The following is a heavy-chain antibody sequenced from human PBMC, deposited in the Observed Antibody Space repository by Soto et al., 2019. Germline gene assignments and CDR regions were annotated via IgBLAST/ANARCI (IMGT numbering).Heavy chain of an antibody. CDR2: IKQDGSEK. CDR1: GFTFSSYW. Sequence: EVQLVESGGGVVQPGGSLRLSCAASGFTFSSYWMSWVRQAPGKGLEWVANIKQDGSEKYYVDAVKGRFTISRDNAKNSVYLQMNSLRAEDTDVYYCARDLTLATIFGVVISGYYGMDVWGEGTTVTVSS. CDR3: ARDLTLATIFGVVISGYYGMDV. D-gene: IGHD3-3*01. J-gene: IGHJ6*04. V-gene: IGHV3-7*01.